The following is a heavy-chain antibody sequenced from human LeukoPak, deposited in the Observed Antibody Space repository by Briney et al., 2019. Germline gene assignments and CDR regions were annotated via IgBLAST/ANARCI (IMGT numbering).Heavy chain of an antibody. J-gene: IGHJ4*02. CDR1: GFTFSSNS. Sequence: GGSLRLSCAAFGFTFSSNSMNWVRQAPGKGLEWVSYISNSGINIYYADSVKGRFTISRDNAKNSLFLQMNSLRAEDTAVYYCASAGNYYGGYPLFGYWGQGTLVTVSS. CDR3: ASAGNYYGGYPLFGY. CDR2: ISNSGINI. D-gene: IGHD4-17*01. V-gene: IGHV3-48*04.